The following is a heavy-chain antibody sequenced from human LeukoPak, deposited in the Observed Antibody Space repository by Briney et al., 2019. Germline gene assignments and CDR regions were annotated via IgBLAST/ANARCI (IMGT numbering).Heavy chain of an antibody. CDR1: GFTFSSYA. J-gene: IGHJ4*02. CDR2: ISYDGSNK. Sequence: GGSLRLSCAASGFTFSSYAMHWVRQAPGKGLEWVAVISYDGSNKYYADSVKGRFTISRDNSKNTLYLQMNSLRAEDTAVYYCARGPPYLHWGQGTLVTVSS. CDR3: ARGPPYLH. V-gene: IGHV3-30*04.